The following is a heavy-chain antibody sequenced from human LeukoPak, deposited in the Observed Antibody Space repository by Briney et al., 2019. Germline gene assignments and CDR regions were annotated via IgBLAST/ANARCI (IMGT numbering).Heavy chain of an antibody. D-gene: IGHD5-24*01. J-gene: IGHJ4*02. CDR2: IKQDGSKK. CDR1: GFTFSSYW. Sequence: GGSLRLSCAASGFTFSSYWMTWVRQAPGKGLEWVANIKQDGSKKSYVDSVKGRFTISRDNAKNSLYLQMNSLRAEDTAIYYCTRVGYIDEGIDYWGQGTLVTVSS. V-gene: IGHV3-7*04. CDR3: TRVGYIDEGIDY.